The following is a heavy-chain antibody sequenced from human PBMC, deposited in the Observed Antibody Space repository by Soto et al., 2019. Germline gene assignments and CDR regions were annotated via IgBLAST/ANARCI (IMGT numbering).Heavy chain of an antibody. Sequence: QVQLVQSGAEVKKPGASVKVSCKASGYTFTSYYMHWVRQAPGQGLEWMGMINPSGGGTTYAQKVQGRVTMTRDTSTSTVYMELSSLRSEDTAVYCARDYCISTSCEGGVWGQGTTVTVSS. CDR2: INPSGGGT. CDR1: GYTFTSYY. CDR3: ARDYCISTSCEGGV. V-gene: IGHV1-46*01. D-gene: IGHD2-2*01. J-gene: IGHJ6*02.